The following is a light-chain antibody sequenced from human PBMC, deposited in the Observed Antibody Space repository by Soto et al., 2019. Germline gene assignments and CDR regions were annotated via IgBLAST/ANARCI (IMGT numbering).Light chain of an antibody. CDR2: KAS. Sequence: DTQMPQSSYTLSASVGDRVTITCRASQNRSTWLAWYQQTPGEAPKLLIYKASSLESGVPSRFSGSGSGTECTLTISSLQPDDVGTYYCQQYNTYFRTFGQGTKVDIK. CDR1: QNRSTW. CDR3: QQYNTYFRT. J-gene: IGKJ2*01. V-gene: IGKV1-5*03.